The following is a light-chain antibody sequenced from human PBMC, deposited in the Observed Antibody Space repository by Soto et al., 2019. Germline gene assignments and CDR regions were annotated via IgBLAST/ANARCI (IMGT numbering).Light chain of an antibody. Sequence: EIVMTQSPATLSVSPGERATLSCRASQGVNSNLAWYRQKPGQAPGLLISDASTRATGVPARFSGSGSGTEFTLTISSLQSEDSGIYYCQQYNFWPPLTFGGGTKVEIK. CDR2: DAS. CDR3: QQYNFWPPLT. V-gene: IGKV3-15*01. J-gene: IGKJ4*01. CDR1: QGVNSN.